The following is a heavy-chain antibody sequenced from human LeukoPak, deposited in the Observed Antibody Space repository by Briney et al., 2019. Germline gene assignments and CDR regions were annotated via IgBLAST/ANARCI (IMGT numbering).Heavy chain of an antibody. CDR3: ARSVRSGSGYDFDY. CDR2: IYYSGST. CDR1: GGSISSYY. Sequence: SETLSLTCTVSGGSISSYYWSWIRQPPGKGLEWIGYIYYSGSTNYNPSLKSRVTISVDTSRNQFSLKLSSVTAADTAVYYCARSVRSGSGYDFDYWGQGTLVTVSS. V-gene: IGHV4-59*01. J-gene: IGHJ4*02. D-gene: IGHD1-26*01.